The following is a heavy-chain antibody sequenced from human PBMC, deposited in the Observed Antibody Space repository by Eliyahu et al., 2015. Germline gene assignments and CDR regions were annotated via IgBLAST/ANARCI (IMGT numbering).Heavy chain of an antibody. Sequence: QVQLQESGPGPVKPSQTLSLTCTVSGGSISSGSYYWSWIRQPAGKGLEWIGRIYTSGSTNYNPSLKSRVTISVDTSKNQFSLKLSSVTAADTAVYYCARDFDYWGQGTLVTVSS. CDR3: ARDFDY. J-gene: IGHJ4*02. CDR1: GGSISSGSYY. V-gene: IGHV4-61*02. CDR2: IYTSGST.